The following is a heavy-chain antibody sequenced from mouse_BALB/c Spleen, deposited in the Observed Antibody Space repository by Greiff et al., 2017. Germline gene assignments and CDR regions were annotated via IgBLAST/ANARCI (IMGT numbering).Heavy chain of an antibody. J-gene: IGHJ4*01. V-gene: IGHV5-9-3*01. D-gene: IGHD1-1*01. CDR3: TRRAYCVSSYDYSMDY. Sequence: EVKVVESGGGLVKPGGSLKLSCAASGFTFSSYAMSWVRQTPEKRLEWVATISSGGSYTYYPDSVKGRFTISRDNAKNTLYLQMSSLRSEDTAMYYCTRRAYCVSSYDYSMDYWGQGTSVTVSA. CDR1: GFTFSSYA. CDR2: ISSGGSYT.